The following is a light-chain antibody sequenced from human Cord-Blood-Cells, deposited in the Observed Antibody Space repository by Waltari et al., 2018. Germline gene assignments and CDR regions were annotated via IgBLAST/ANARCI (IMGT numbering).Light chain of an antibody. CDR2: AAS. CDR1: QSISSY. J-gene: IGKJ3*01. Sequence: DIQMTQSPSSLSASVRDRVTITCRASQSISSYLNWYQQKPGKAPKLLIYAASSLQSGVPSRFSRRESVSEFTLTISSLQPEDFATYYCQQSYSTPCTFGPGTKVDIK. CDR3: QQSYSTPCT. V-gene: IGKV1-39*01.